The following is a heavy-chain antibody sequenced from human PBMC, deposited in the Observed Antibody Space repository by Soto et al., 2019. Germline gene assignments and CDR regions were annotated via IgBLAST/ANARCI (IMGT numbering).Heavy chain of an antibody. D-gene: IGHD2-21*01. Sequence: PGGSLRLSCEVSGLTFSKFEMTWVRQAPGRGLEWVSSISSDGATIYYADSVKGRFTISRDNDKNLLYLQMNSLKGEDTATYYCVRVGIVARPYWGQGTPVTAPQ. CDR3: VRVGIVARPY. CDR1: GLTFSKFE. V-gene: IGHV3-48*03. J-gene: IGHJ4*02. CDR2: ISSDGATI.